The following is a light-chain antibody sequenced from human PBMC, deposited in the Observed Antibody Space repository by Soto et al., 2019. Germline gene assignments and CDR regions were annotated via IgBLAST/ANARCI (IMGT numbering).Light chain of an antibody. CDR3: QQGGNWPLT. V-gene: IGKV3-11*01. Sequence: EIVLTQSPATLSLSPGERATVSCRASQSVSSHLAWYQQKRGQAPRLLIYDASSRASGIPARFSGSGSGTDFTLTISSLEPEDFAVYYCQQGGNWPLTFGQLTRLEIK. CDR2: DAS. J-gene: IGKJ5*01. CDR1: QSVSSH.